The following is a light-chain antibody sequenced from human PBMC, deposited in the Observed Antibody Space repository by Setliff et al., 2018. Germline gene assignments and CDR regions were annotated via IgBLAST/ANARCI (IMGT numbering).Light chain of an antibody. J-gene: IGLJ1*01. V-gene: IGLV2-14*03. Sequence: QSVLAQPASVSGSLGQSITISCIGTSSDIGGTNYVSWYQQSPGEAPQLIIYAASDRPSGVSHRFSGSKSGNTASLTISGLQAEDEADYYCCSYTNRATYVFGTGTKVTVL. CDR1: SSDIGGTNY. CDR3: CSYTNRATYV. CDR2: AAS.